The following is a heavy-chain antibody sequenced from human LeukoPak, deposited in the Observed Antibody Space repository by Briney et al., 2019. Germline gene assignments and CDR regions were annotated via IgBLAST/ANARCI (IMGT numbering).Heavy chain of an antibody. CDR2: ISGSAYST. J-gene: IGHJ4*02. V-gene: IGHV3-23*01. D-gene: IGHD6-19*01. Sequence: RSGGSLRLSCAASGFTFSSYAMSWVRQAPGKGLEWFSAISGSAYSTYYADSVKGRFTISRDNSKNTLYLQMNSLRAEDTAVYYCAKETGAAPPIDYWGQGTLVTVSS. CDR1: GFTFSSYA. CDR3: AKETGAAPPIDY.